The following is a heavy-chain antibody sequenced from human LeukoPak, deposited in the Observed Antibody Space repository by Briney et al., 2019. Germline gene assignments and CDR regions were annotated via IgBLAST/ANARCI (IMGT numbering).Heavy chain of an antibody. D-gene: IGHD2-15*01. Sequence: ASVKVSCKVSGYTLTELSMHWVRPAPGKGLEWMGGFDHEDGETIYAQKFQGRVTMTEDTSTDTAYMELSSLRSEDTAVYYCATGVVAATPIDYWGQGTLVTVSS. V-gene: IGHV1-24*01. CDR1: GYTLTELS. CDR3: ATGVVAATPIDY. CDR2: FDHEDGET. J-gene: IGHJ4*02.